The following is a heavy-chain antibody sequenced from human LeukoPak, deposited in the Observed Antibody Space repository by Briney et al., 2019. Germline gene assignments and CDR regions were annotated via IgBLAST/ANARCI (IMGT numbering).Heavy chain of an antibody. CDR1: GFTFTSSA. D-gene: IGHD3-22*01. CDR3: AADPDSSGYYYIPDY. CDR2: IVVGSGNT. Sequence: SVKVSCKASGFTFTSSAMQWVRQARGQRLEWIGWIVVGSGNTNYAQKFQERVTITRDMSTSTAYMELSSLRSEDTAVYYCAADPDSSGYYYIPDYWGQGTLVTVSS. V-gene: IGHV1-58*02. J-gene: IGHJ4*02.